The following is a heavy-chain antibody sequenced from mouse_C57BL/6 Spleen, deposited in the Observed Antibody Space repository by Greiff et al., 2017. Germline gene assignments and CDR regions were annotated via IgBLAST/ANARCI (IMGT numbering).Heavy chain of an antibody. Sequence: EVQGVESGGGLVKPGGSLKLSCAASGFTFSSYTMSWVRQTPEKRLEWVASISGGGGNTYYPDSVKGRFTISRDNAKNTLYLQMSSLRSEDTALYYCARHGYSLVAYWGQGALVTVSA. J-gene: IGHJ3*01. V-gene: IGHV5-9*01. CDR1: GFTFSSYT. D-gene: IGHD2-3*01. CDR3: ARHGYSLVAY. CDR2: ISGGGGNT.